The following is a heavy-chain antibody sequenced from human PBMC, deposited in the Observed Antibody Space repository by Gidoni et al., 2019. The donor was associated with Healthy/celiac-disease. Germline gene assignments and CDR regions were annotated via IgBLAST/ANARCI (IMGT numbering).Heavy chain of an antibody. J-gene: IGHJ4*02. CDR2: ISYCGCHK. V-gene: IGHV3-30-3*01. D-gene: IGHD3-3*01. CDR3: ARYSNDCDFWSGYSFLYYFDY. Sequence: QVQLVESGGGVVQPGRSLRLSCAASGFTFSSYAMHWDRQAPGKVLEWVAVISYCGCHKYYADSVKVRFTISRDNSKNTLYLQMHSLRAEDTAVYYCARYSNDCDFWSGYSFLYYFDYWGQGTLVTVSS. CDR1: GFTFSSYA.